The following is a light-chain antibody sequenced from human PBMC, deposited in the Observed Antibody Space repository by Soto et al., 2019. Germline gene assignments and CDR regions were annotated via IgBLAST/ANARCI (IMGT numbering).Light chain of an antibody. V-gene: IGKV3D-15*01. Sequence: IVMTRAPATLSVSPGERATRSCMAGQNIHTNLAWYQQKPGQAPRLLIFGASTRATGIPDRFSGSGSGTDFTLTISRLEPEDFAVYYCQHYYTSYTTFGQGTKVDIK. CDR3: QHYYTSYTT. CDR2: GAS. J-gene: IGKJ1*01. CDR1: QNIHTN.